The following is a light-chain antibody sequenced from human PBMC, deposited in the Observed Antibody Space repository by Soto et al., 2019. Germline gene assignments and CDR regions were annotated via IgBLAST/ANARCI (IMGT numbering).Light chain of an antibody. Sequence: QSALTQPASVSGSPGQSIAICCTGSSSDIGIYKYVSWYQQHPGKVPKLIIYEVTNRPSGVSNRFSGSKSGNTASLTISGLQAEGEADYYFSSYSTSSTRVFGPGTKVTVL. CDR1: SSDIGIYKY. J-gene: IGLJ1*01. V-gene: IGLV2-14*01. CDR3: SSYSTSSTRV. CDR2: EVT.